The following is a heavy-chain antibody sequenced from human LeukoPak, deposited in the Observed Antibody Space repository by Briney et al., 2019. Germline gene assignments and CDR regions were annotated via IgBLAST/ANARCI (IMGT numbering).Heavy chain of an antibody. V-gene: IGHV1-69*05. CDR1: GGTFSSYA. J-gene: IGHJ6*03. CDR2: IIPIFGTA. CDR3: ANGSGSYGHHYYMDV. Sequence: GASVKVSCKASGGTFSSYAISWVRQAPGQGLEWMGGIIPIFGTANYAQKFQGRVTITTDESTSTAYMELSSLRSEDTAVYYCANGSGSYGHHYYMDVWGKGTTVTVSS. D-gene: IGHD3-10*01.